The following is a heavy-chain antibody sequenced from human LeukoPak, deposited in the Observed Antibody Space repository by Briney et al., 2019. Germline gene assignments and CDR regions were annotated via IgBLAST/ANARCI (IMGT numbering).Heavy chain of an antibody. Sequence: SETLSLTCTVSGGSISSYYWSWIRQPAGKGLEWIGRIYTSGSTNYNPSLKSRVTMPLDTSKNQFSLKLSSVTAADTAVYYCARGYSYGLWFDPWGQGTLVTVSS. V-gene: IGHV4-4*07. J-gene: IGHJ5*02. CDR1: GGSISSYY. D-gene: IGHD5-18*01. CDR2: IYTSGST. CDR3: ARGYSYGLWFDP.